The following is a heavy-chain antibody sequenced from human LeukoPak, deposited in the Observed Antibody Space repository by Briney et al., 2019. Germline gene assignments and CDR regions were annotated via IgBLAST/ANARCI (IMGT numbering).Heavy chain of an antibody. J-gene: IGHJ3*02. CDR3: ARDFWYSSRWRFDI. CDR1: GGSISSGSYY. V-gene: IGHV4-39*07. CDR2: INHSGST. Sequence: SETLSLTCTVSGGSISSGSYYWSWIRQPPGKGLEWIGEINHSGSTNYNPSLKSRVTISVDTSKNQFSLKLSSVTAADTAVYYCARDFWYSSRWRFDIRGQGTMVTVSS. D-gene: IGHD6-13*01.